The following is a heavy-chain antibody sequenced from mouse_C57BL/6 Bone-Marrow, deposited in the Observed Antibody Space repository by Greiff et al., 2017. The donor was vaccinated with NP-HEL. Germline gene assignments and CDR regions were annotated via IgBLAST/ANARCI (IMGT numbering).Heavy chain of an antibody. CDR2: ISSGSSTI. CDR1: GFTFSDYG. J-gene: IGHJ3*01. D-gene: IGHD2-3*01. Sequence: EVQVVESGGGLVKPGGSLKLSCAASGFTFSDYGMHWVRQAPEKGLEWVAYISSGSSTIYYADTVKGRFTISRDNAKNTLFLQMTSLRSEDTAMYYCARQRYDGYYVGFAYWGQGTLVTVSA. V-gene: IGHV5-17*01. CDR3: ARQRYDGYYVGFAY.